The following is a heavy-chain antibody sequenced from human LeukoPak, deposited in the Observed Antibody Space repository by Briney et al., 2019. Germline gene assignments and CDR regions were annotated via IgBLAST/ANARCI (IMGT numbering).Heavy chain of an antibody. D-gene: IGHD1-1*01. Sequence: PGGSLRLSCAASGFTFSSYAMHWVRQAPGKGLEWVAVISYDGSNKYYADSVKGRFTISRGNSKNTLYLQMNSLRAEDTAVYYCARDFRNLRLNFDYWGQGTLVTVSS. J-gene: IGHJ4*02. CDR3: ARDFRNLRLNFDY. CDR1: GFTFSSYA. CDR2: ISYDGSNK. V-gene: IGHV3-30*04.